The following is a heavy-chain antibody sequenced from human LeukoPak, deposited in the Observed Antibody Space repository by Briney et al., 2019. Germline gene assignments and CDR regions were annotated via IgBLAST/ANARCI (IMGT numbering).Heavy chain of an antibody. D-gene: IGHD3-22*01. J-gene: IGHJ4*02. CDR1: GFTFSSYA. CDR3: AKATYYYDSSGYQRGDFDY. V-gene: IGHV3-23*01. Sequence: GGSLRLSWAASGFTFSSYAMSWVRQAPGKGLEWVSAISGSGGSTYYADSVKGRFTISRDNSKNTLYLQMNSLRAEDTAVYYCAKATYYYDSSGYQRGDFDYWGQGTLVTVSS. CDR2: ISGSGGST.